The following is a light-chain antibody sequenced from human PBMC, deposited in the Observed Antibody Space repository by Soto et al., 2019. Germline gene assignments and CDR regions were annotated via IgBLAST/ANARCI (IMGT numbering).Light chain of an antibody. CDR1: QGIASS. Sequence: DIHLTQSPSFLSTSVGDRVTITCRASQGIASSVAWYQQKAGKAPKLLIYAASTLESGVPSRFSGSGPGTEFTLTISSLQPEDFGIYYCQQFNSYPLTFGGGTKVEIK. CDR3: QQFNSYPLT. V-gene: IGKV1-9*01. CDR2: AAS. J-gene: IGKJ4*01.